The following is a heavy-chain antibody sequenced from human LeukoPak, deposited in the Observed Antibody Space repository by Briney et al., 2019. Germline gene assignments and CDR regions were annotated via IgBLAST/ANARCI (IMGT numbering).Heavy chain of an antibody. CDR2: VDPEDGET. J-gene: IGHJ4*02. CDR1: GYTFTDYY. V-gene: IGHV1-69-2*01. CDR3: ATEAGRGCTNGVCPDHL. Sequence: GATVKISCKASGYTFTDYYMHWVQQAPGKGLEWMGRVDPEDGETIYAEKFQGRVTITADTSTDTAYMELSSLRSEDTAVYYCATEAGRGCTNGVCPDHLWGQGTLVTVSS. D-gene: IGHD2-8*01.